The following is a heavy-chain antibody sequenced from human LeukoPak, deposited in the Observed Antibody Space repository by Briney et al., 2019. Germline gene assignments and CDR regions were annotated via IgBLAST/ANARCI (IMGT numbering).Heavy chain of an antibody. CDR1: GYTFTGYY. D-gene: IGHD3-22*01. CDR3: PRELVGSGYDY. V-gene: IGHV1-2*02. J-gene: IGHJ4*02. CDR2: INLNSGGP. Sequence: GASVKVSCKASGYTFTGYYMHWVGQAPGKGLEWMGWINLNSGGPNSAQKFHGRVTMTRDTYISAAYMSLSELRSDHAHGDYCPRELVGSGYDYWGQGTLVTVSS.